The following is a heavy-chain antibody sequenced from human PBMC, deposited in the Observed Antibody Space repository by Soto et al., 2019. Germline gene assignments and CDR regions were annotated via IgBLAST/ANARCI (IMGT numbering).Heavy chain of an antibody. V-gene: IGHV3-30*18. J-gene: IGHJ6*02. D-gene: IGHD2-21*01. CDR2: ISYDGSNK. CDR1: GFTFSSYG. Sequence: GGSLRLSCAASGFTFSSYGMHWVRQAPGKGLEWVAVISYDGSNKYYADSVKGRFTISRDNSKNTLYLQMNSLRAEDTAVYYCAKDVVVPVTARTGVYYSSYGMDVWGQGTTVTV. CDR3: AKDVVVPVTARTGVYYSSYGMDV.